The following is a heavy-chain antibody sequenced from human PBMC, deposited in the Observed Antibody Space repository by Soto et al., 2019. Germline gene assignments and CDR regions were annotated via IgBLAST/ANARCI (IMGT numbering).Heavy chain of an antibody. CDR1: GGSVSSGHFY. D-gene: IGHD6-19*01. CDR2: IYYSGST. V-gene: IGHV4-61*01. Sequence: LSLTCTVSGGSVSSGHFYWSWIRQPPGKGLEWIGYIYYSGSTKYNPSLRSRVTILVDTSKNQLSLKLTSVTAADTAVYYCARSGSGSGWLGGQGTLVTVSS. J-gene: IGHJ4*02. CDR3: ARSGSGSGWL.